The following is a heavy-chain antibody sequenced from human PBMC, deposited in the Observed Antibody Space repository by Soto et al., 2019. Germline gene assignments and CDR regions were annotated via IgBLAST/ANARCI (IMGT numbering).Heavy chain of an antibody. CDR2: ISVYNGNK. CDR1: GYTFNNYG. CDR3: ARVAITLIRGLKVDFYSMDV. Sequence: ASVKVSCKASGYTFNNYGITWVRQAPGQGLEWLGWISVYNGNKNYAKKVQGRVSMTADTSTSTAHMELRSLQSDDTAVYFCARVAITLIRGLKVDFYSMDVWGQGATVTVSS. J-gene: IGHJ6*02. V-gene: IGHV1-18*01. D-gene: IGHD3-10*01.